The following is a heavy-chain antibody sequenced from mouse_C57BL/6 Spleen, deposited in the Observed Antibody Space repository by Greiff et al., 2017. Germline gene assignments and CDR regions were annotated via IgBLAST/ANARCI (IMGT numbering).Heavy chain of an antibody. D-gene: IGHD1-1*01. J-gene: IGHJ2*01. CDR3: TSDYGSSPDY. CDR2: IDPETGGT. Sequence: QVQLQQSGAELVRPGASVTLSCKASGYTFTDYEMHWVKQTPVHGLEWIGAIDPETGGTAYNQKFKGKAILTADKSSSTAYMELRSLTSEDSAVYYCTSDYGSSPDYWGQGTTLTVSS. V-gene: IGHV1-15*01. CDR1: GYTFTDYE.